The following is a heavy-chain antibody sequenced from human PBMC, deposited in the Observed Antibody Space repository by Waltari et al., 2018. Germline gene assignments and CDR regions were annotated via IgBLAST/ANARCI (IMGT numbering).Heavy chain of an antibody. D-gene: IGHD6-19*01. J-gene: IGHJ4*02. Sequence: EVQLVQSGAEVKKPGESLKISCKGSGYSITSYWIGWVRQMPGEGLEWAGISYPWDSSSRYSPSVQGQVTISADKSISTAYLQWSSLKASDTAMYYGATRRAPYSSGWYLDYWGQGTLVTVSS. V-gene: IGHV5-51*01. CDR1: GYSITSYW. CDR2: SYPWDSSS. CDR3: ATRRAPYSSGWYLDY.